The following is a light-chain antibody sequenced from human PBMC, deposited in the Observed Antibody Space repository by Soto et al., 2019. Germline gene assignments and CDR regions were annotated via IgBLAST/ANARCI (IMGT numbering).Light chain of an antibody. J-gene: IGLJ1*01. Sequence: QSVLTRPASVSGSAGQSSTISCTGTSSDVGGYNYVSWYQQHPGRAPKLMIYEVSNRPSGVSVRFSGSKSGNTASLTISGLQAEDEADYYCTSYRSTSTRYVFGTGTKVTVL. V-gene: IGLV2-14*01. CDR2: EVS. CDR1: SSDVGGYNY. CDR3: TSYRSTSTRYV.